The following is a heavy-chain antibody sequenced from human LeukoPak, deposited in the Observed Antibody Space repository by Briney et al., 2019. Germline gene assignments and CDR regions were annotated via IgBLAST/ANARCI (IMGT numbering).Heavy chain of an antibody. CDR3: ARETEKLVGATPYYYYGMDV. J-gene: IGHJ6*02. V-gene: IGHV6-1*01. CDR2: TYYRSKWYN. Sequence: SQTLSLTYAISGDSVSSNSAAWNWIRQSPSRGLEWLGRTYYRSKWYNDYAVSAKSRITINPDTSKNQFSLQLNSVTPEDTAVYYCARETEKLVGATPYYYYGMDVWGQGTTVTVSS. D-gene: IGHD1-26*01. CDR1: GDSVSSNSAA.